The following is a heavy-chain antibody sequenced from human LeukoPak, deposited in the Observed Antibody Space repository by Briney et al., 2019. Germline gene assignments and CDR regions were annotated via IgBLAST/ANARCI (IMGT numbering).Heavy chain of an antibody. J-gene: IGHJ6*02. CDR1: GFTFSSYA. V-gene: IGHV3-23*01. CDR2: ISGSSGST. D-gene: IGHD2-15*01. CDR3: AKERVDYYYYYGMDV. Sequence: GGSLRLSCAASGFTFSSYAMSWVRQAPGKGLEWVSGISGSSGSTLYADSVKGRFTISRDNSKNTLYLQMNSLRAEDTAVYYCAKERVDYYYYYGMDVWGQGTTVTVSS.